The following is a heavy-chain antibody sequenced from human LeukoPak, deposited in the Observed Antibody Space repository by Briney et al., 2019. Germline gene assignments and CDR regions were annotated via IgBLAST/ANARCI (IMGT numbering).Heavy chain of an antibody. D-gene: IGHD6-13*01. CDR2: IRSSGSTI. V-gene: IGHV3-48*03. CDR1: GFTFSSYE. Sequence: GGSLRLSCAASGFTFSSYEMNWVRQAPGKGLEWVSYIRSSGSTIYYADSVKGRFTISRDNANNSLYLQMSSLRAEDTAVYYCARDPLGSSSWSDAIDIWGQGTMVTVSS. J-gene: IGHJ3*02. CDR3: ARDPLGSSSWSDAIDI.